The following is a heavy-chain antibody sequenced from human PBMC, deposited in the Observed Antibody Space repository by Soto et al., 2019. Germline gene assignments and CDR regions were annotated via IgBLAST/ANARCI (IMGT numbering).Heavy chain of an antibody. CDR2: ISFRGDT. CDR1: GGSISTSGDY. J-gene: IGHJ5*02. D-gene: IGHD4-4*01. Sequence: QVQLQESGPGLVRPSQTLSLTCTVSGGSISTSGDYWSWILQHPGKGLEWIGYISFRGDTDFNPSLKSRLSMSVDTSDNHFSLNLTSVTAADTAIYFCARVSNDFSYGWFDPWGQGPLVTVSS. V-gene: IGHV4-31*03. CDR3: ARVSNDFSYGWFDP.